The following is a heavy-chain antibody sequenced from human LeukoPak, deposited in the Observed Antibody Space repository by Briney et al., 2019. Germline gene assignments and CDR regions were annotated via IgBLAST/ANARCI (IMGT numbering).Heavy chain of an antibody. CDR3: ARETAHYYDSSGYENWFDP. V-gene: IGHV1-2*02. CDR2: INPNSGGT. CDR1: GYTFTGYY. D-gene: IGHD3-22*01. Sequence: ASVKVSCKASGYTFTGYYMHWVRQAPGQGLEWIGWINPNSGGTNYAQKFQGRVTMTRDTSISTAYMELSRLRSDDTAVYYCARETAHYYDSSGYENWFDPWGQGTLVTVSS. J-gene: IGHJ5*02.